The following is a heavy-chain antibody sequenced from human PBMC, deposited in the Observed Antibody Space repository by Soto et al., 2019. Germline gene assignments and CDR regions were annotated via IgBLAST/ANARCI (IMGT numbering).Heavy chain of an antibody. V-gene: IGHV3-66*01. J-gene: IGHJ4*02. CDR1: GFLVSRNY. CDR2: IYSGGST. CDR3: ARDDSPNYYVSGSYFNV. D-gene: IGHD3-10*01. Sequence: GGSLRLSCAASGFLVSRNYLNWVRQAPGKGLEWVSGIYSGGSTYYADSVRGRFTMSRDNSKNTMYLQMNSLRVEDMAVYFCARDDSPNYYVSGSYFNVWGQGTLVTVSS.